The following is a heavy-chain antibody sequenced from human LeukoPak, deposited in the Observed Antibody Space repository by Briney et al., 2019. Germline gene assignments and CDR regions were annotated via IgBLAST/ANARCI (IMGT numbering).Heavy chain of an antibody. V-gene: IGHV4-38-2*02. J-gene: IGHJ4*02. D-gene: IGHD3-10*01. CDR2: IHYTGTT. CDR1: GYSISSGYY. CDR3: ARGYGWASYNNFNY. Sequence: SETLSLTCTVSGYSISSGYYWGWIRQPPGKGLEWIGDIHYTGTTDYIPSLRSRVTISVDTSKNQFSLKLSSVTAADTAVYYCARGYGWASYNNFNYWGQGILVTVSS.